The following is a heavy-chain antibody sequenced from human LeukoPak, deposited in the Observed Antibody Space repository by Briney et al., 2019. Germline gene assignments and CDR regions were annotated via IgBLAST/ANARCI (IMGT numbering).Heavy chain of an antibody. CDR1: GYIFTNYD. D-gene: IGHD3-22*01. CDR2: ISTYNGNT. CDR3: ARSYHSSGYYYRYYFDY. J-gene: IGHJ4*02. V-gene: IGHV1-18*01. Sequence: ASVKVSCKASGYIFTNYDISWVRQAPGQGLEWMGWISTYNGNTDYAQNLQGRVTMTTDTSTTTAYMELRSLRSDDTAVYYCARSYHSSGYYYRYYFDYWGQGTLVTVSS.